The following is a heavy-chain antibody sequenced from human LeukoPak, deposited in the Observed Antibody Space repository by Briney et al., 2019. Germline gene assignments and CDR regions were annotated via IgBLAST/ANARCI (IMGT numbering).Heavy chain of an antibody. D-gene: IGHD5-12*01. J-gene: IGHJ5*02. V-gene: IGHV3-23*01. CDR3: ATNYGGYVNWFDP. CDR1: GFIFRSYA. Sequence: SGGSLRLSCAASGFIFRSYAMSWVRQAPGQGLEWVSSISASGSSTFYADSVKGRFTIYRDNSKNTVSLQMNSLRAEDTAKYYCATNYGGYVNWFDPWGQGTLVTVSS. CDR2: ISASGSST.